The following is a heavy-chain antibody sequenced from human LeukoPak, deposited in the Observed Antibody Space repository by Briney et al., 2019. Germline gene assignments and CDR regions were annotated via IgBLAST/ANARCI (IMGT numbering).Heavy chain of an antibody. CDR2: INTDGSDT. D-gene: IGHD5-24*01. CDR3: ARDSPWLPDPY. CDR1: GFTFSTYW. Sequence: GGSLRLSCAASGFTFSTYWMHWVRQAPGKGLVWVSRINTDGSDTTYADSVKGRFTISRDNARNTLYLQMNSLRADDTAVYYCARDSPWLPDPYWGQGTLVTVSS. J-gene: IGHJ4*02. V-gene: IGHV3-74*03.